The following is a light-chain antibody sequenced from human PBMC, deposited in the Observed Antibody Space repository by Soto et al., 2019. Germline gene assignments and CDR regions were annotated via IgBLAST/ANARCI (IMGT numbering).Light chain of an antibody. CDR2: LAS. CDR1: QSLLHRDGHDY. V-gene: IGKV2-28*01. Sequence: ESVLTQSPDSLPVTPGEPASISCRSSQSLLHRDGHDYLDWYLQKPGQSPQLLIYLASNRASGGPDRFSGSGSGPDFTLKISRVEAEDVGIYYCMQALEALRTLGHGTKVEIK. J-gene: IGKJ1*01. CDR3: MQALEALRT.